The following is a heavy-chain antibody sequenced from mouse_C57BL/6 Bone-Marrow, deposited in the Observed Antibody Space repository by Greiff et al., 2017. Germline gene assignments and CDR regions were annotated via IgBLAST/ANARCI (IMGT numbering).Heavy chain of an antibody. CDR2: INPYNGGT. CDR1: GYTFTDYY. CDR3: ERSHYDYGSSNRE. D-gene: IGHD1-1*01. J-gene: IGHJ2*01. V-gene: IGHV1-19*01. Sequence: EVQLQQSGPVLVKPGASVKMSCKASGYTFTDYYMNWVKQSHGKSLEWIGVINPYNGGTSYNQKFKGQATLPVDKSYSTDYMEINSLTSEDSAVXYGERSHYDYGSSNREWGKGTTLTVSA.